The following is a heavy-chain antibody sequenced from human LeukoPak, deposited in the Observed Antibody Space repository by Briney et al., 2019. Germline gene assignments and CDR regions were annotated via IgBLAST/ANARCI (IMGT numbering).Heavy chain of an antibody. Sequence: SETLSLTCAVSGVSISGSYYYWSWIRQPPGKGLEWIGYIYYSGSTNYNPSLKSRVTISVDTSKNQFSLKLSSVTAADTAVYYCARAKRGLRLGRTNDAFDIWGQGTMVTVSS. V-gene: IGHV4-61*01. CDR1: GVSISGSYYY. CDR3: ARAKRGLRLGRTNDAFDI. J-gene: IGHJ3*02. CDR2: IYYSGST. D-gene: IGHD3-16*01.